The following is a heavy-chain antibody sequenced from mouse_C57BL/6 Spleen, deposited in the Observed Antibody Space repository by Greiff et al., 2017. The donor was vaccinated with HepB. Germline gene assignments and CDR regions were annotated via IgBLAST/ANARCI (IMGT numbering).Heavy chain of an antibody. CDR2: IDPETGGT. D-gene: IGHD1-1*01. J-gene: IGHJ2*01. V-gene: IGHV1-15*01. Sequence: QVQLQQSGAELVRPGASVTLSCKASGYTFTDYEMHWVKQTPVHGLEWIGAIDPETGGTAYNQKFKGKAILTADKSSSTAYMELRCLTSEDSAVYYCTRRDFYYYGFDYWGQGTTLTVSS. CDR1: GYTFTDYE. CDR3: TRRDFYYYGFDY.